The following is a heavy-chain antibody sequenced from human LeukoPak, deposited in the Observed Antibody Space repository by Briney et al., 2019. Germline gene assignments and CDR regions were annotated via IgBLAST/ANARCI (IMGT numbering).Heavy chain of an antibody. Sequence: ASVKVSCKASGYTFTSYYMHWVRQAPGQGLEWMGTINPSGGSTSYAQKFQGRVTMTRDTSISTAYMELSRLRSDDTAVYYCARASDCSSTSCYIPYLDYWGQGTLVTVSS. CDR1: GYTFTSYY. CDR3: ARASDCSSTSCYIPYLDY. D-gene: IGHD2-2*02. J-gene: IGHJ4*02. CDR2: INPSGGST. V-gene: IGHV1-46*01.